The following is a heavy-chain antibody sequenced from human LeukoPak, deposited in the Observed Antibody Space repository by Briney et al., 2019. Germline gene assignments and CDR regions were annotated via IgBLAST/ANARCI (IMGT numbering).Heavy chain of an antibody. J-gene: IGHJ6*03. CDR1: GFIFSSYG. CDR2: ISGSGGST. D-gene: IGHD2-2*01. CDR3: AKSAIVVPHYYMDV. Sequence: PGGSLRISCVTSGFIFSSYGMSWVRQAPGKGLEWVSAISGSGGSTYYADSVKGRFTISRDNSKNTLYLQMNSLRAEDTAVYYCAKSAIVVPHYYMDVWGKGTTVTISS. V-gene: IGHV3-23*01.